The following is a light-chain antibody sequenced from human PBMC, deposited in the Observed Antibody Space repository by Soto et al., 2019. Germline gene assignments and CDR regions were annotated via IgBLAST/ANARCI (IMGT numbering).Light chain of an antibody. J-gene: IGLJ3*02. CDR2: GNS. CDR3: TSFTTISTWV. CDR1: SSNIGAGYD. V-gene: IGLV1-40*01. Sequence: QSVLTQPPSVSGAPGQRVTISCTGNSSNIGAGYDVHWYQQLPGKAPKLLIFGNSHRPSGVPDRFFGSKSGTSASLAITGLQAEDEADYYCTSFTTISTWVFGGGTKVTVL.